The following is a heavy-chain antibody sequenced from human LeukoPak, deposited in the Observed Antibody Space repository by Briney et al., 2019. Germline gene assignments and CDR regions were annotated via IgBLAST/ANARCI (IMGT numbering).Heavy chain of an antibody. Sequence: ASVTVSCTASGYTFTSYDMHWVRQAPGQGLEWMGLIKPSGGSTNYAQTVQGRVTITRDMSTSTVYMELSSLRSEDTAVYYCARESPYDFWSGYYGPVDYWGQGTLVTVSA. J-gene: IGHJ4*02. V-gene: IGHV1-46*04. D-gene: IGHD3-3*01. CDR2: IKPSGGST. CDR1: GYTFTSYD. CDR3: ARESPYDFWSGYYGPVDY.